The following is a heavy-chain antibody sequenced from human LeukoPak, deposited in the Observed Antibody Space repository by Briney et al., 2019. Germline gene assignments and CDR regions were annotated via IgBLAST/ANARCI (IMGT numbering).Heavy chain of an antibody. CDR2: ISSSSIYI. Sequence: GSLRLSCAASGFTFNTYTMNWVRQAPGKGLEWVSSISSSSIYIYYADSLKGRFTISRNNAKNSLYLHIDSLRAEDTAVYYCARGRVGQWLVDAFDIWGQGTMVTVSS. V-gene: IGHV3-21*01. J-gene: IGHJ3*02. CDR3: ARGRVGQWLVDAFDI. D-gene: IGHD6-19*01. CDR1: GFTFNTYT.